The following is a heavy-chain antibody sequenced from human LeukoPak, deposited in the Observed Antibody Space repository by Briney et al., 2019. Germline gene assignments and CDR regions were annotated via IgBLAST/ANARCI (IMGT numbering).Heavy chain of an antibody. CDR2: INPNSGNT. J-gene: IGHJ5*02. V-gene: IGHV1-8*01. Sequence: ASVKVSCKASGYTFTTYDINWVRQATGQGLEWMGCINPNSGNTGYAQKFQGRVTMTRNTSISTAYMELSSLRSEDTAVYYCARGPNNSDGGNSGSAWFDPWGQGTLVTVSS. CDR1: GYTFTTYD. D-gene: IGHD4-23*01. CDR3: ARGPNNSDGGNSGSAWFDP.